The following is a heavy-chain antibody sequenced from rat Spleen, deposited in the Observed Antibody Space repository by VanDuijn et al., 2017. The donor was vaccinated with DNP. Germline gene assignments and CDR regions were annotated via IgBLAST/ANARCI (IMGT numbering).Heavy chain of an antibody. CDR3: TYNSGPFDY. D-gene: IGHD4-3*01. V-gene: IGHV6-6*01. CDR1: GFTFSTAW. J-gene: IGHJ2*01. CDR2: IKAKSNNYAT. Sequence: EVQVLESGGGLVQPGNSLKLSCATSGFTFSTAWMYWYRQFPEKRLEWVARIKAKSNNYATDYTESVKGRFTISRDYSKSSVYLQMNSLKEEDTGTYYCTYNSGPFDYWGQGVMVTVPS.